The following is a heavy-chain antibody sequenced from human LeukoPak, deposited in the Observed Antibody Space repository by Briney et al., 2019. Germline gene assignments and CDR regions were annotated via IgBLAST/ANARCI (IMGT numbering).Heavy chain of an antibody. CDR1: GFTYSNYV. CDR3: AKAPPPYCSGGSCFDAFDI. Sequence: PGGFLRLYCAGSGFTYSNYVVGWLRMDPGKGLEWVSAISHSGATTYYADSVKGRLTISRDNSKNTLYLQMDSLRAEDTAIYYCAKAPPPYCSGGSCFDAFDIWGQGTMVTVS. CDR2: ISHSGATT. V-gene: IGHV3-23*01. D-gene: IGHD2-15*01. J-gene: IGHJ3*02.